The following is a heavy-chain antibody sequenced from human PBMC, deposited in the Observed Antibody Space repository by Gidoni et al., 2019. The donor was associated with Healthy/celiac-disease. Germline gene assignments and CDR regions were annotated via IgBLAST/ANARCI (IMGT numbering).Heavy chain of an antibody. V-gene: IGHV3-48*02. CDR3: ARVGGYCSRTSCYYYYYGMDV. CDR2: ISSSSSTI. J-gene: IGHJ6*02. D-gene: IGHD2-2*01. Sequence: EVQLVESGGGLVQPGGSLRLSCAASGFTFSSYSMNWVRQAPGKGLEGGSYISSSSSTIYYADSVKGRFTISRDNAKNSLYLQMNSLRDEDTAVYYCARVGGYCSRTSCYYYYYGMDVWGQGTTVTVSS. CDR1: GFTFSSYS.